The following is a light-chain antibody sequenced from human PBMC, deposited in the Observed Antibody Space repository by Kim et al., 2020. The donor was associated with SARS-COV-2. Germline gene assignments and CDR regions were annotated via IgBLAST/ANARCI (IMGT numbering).Light chain of an antibody. V-gene: IGKV1-39*01. CDR1: QSISSY. J-gene: IGKJ2*01. CDR3: QQSYSTPYT. Sequence: SASVGDRVTITCRASQSISSYLNWYQQKPGKAPKLLIYAASSLQSGVTSRFSGSGSGTDFTLTISSLQPEDFATYYCQQSYSTPYTFGQGTKLEI. CDR2: AAS.